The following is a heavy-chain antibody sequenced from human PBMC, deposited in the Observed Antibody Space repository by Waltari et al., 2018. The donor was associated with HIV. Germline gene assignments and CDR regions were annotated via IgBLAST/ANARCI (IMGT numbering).Heavy chain of an antibody. CDR3: ARGGACLGGSCLFDP. Sequence: QVQLVQSGAEVKKPGASVKVSCKASGYTFTSYDINRVRRATGQGLEWMGWMNPDDGNTGYAQKCQGRVTVTRNTSITTAYMELSSLRSEDTAVYYCARGGACLGGSCLFDPWGQGTLVTVSS. J-gene: IGHJ5*02. CDR1: GYTFTSYD. V-gene: IGHV1-8*01. D-gene: IGHD2-15*01. CDR2: MNPDDGNT.